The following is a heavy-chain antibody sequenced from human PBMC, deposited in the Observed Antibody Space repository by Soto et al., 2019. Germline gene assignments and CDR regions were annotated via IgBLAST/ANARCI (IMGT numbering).Heavy chain of an antibody. J-gene: IGHJ6*02. CDR2: ICYSGST. V-gene: IGHV4-31*03. CDR3: ARGQRKEWFEAKYGMDV. Sequence: SETLSLTCTVSGGSISSGGYYWTWIRQHPGKGLEWIGYICYSGSTYYNPSLKSRITISVDTSKNQFSLKLTSVTAADTAVYYCARGQRKEWFEAKYGMDVWGQWTTVTVSS. CDR1: GGSISSGGYY. D-gene: IGHD3-3*01.